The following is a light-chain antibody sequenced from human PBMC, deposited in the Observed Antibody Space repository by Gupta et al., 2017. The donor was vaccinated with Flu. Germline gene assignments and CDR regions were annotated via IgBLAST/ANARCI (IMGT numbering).Light chain of an antibody. V-gene: IGKV3-15*01. CDR2: GAS. Sequence: EIGMTQSPATLSVSPGERATLSCRASQSVSSNLAWYKQKPGQAPRLLIYGASTRDTGIPGRFSGSGYGTEFTLTISSRQSEDFAVYYCQQYNKWPPWTFGQGTKVEIK. J-gene: IGKJ1*01. CDR3: QQYNKWPPWT. CDR1: QSVSSN.